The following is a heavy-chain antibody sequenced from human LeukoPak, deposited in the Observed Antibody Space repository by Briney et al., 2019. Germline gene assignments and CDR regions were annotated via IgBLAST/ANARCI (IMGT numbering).Heavy chain of an antibody. D-gene: IGHD3-22*01. J-gene: IGHJ4*02. CDR2: INPNSGGT. Sequence: ASVKVSCKASGYTFTGYYMHWVRQAPGQGLEWMGRINPNSGGTNYAQKFQGRVTMTRDTSISTAYMELSRLRSDDTAVYYCARDSVYYYGSSGYYYVYDYWGQGTLVTVSS. CDR3: ARDSVYYYGSSGYYYVYDY. CDR1: GYTFTGYY. V-gene: IGHV1-2*06.